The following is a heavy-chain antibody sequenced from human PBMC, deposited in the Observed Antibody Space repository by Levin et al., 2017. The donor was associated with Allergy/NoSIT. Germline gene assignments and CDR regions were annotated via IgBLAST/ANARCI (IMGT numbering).Heavy chain of an antibody. D-gene: IGHD4-17*01. CDR2: ISSTRSYI. CDR3: ARDYGDYPYDAFDI. Sequence: GGSLRLSCAASGFTFSSYSMNWVRQAPGKGLEWVSSISSTRSYIYYADSVKGRFTISRDNAKNSLYLQMSSLRADDTAVYYCARDYGDYPYDAFDIWGQGTMVTVSS. V-gene: IGHV3-21*01. CDR1: GFTFSSYS. J-gene: IGHJ3*02.